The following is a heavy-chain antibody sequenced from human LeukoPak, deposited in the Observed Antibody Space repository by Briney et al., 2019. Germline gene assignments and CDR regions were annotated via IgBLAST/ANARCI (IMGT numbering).Heavy chain of an antibody. CDR1: GFTFAIHA. CDR2: ISGDGAST. J-gene: IGHJ3*01. D-gene: IGHD3-10*01. V-gene: IGHV3-23*01. CDR3: AKDSYVSGRPLHTFDF. Sequence: GGSLRLSCAASGFTFAIHAMTWVRQAPGKGLEWVSGISGDGASTHYAESVKGQFTISRDNSQNTLFLQMNSLRVEDTAIYYCAKDSYVSGRPLHTFDFWGQGTMVTVSS.